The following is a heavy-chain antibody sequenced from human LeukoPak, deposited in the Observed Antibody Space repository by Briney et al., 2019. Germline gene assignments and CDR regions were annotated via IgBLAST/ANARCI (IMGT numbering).Heavy chain of an antibody. J-gene: IGHJ6*02. CDR2: INHSGGT. D-gene: IGHD3-10*01. CDR1: GGSFSVYY. Sequence: SETLSLTCAVSGGSFSVYYWGWIRQAPGKGLEWIGEINHSGGTNYNPSLESRVIISVDTSRKKFNLRLNSVTAADTAVYYCLQWFPESAMDAWGQGTTVTVSS. V-gene: IGHV4-34*01. CDR3: LQWFPESAMDA.